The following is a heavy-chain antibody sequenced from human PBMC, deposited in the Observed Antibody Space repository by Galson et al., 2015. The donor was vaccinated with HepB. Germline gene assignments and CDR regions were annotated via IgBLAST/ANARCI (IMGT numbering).Heavy chain of an antibody. CDR2: ISTYNGKA. V-gene: IGHV1-18*04. CDR3: ARAADRSSYYPFGH. J-gene: IGHJ4*02. D-gene: IGHD3-3*01. CDR1: GYDFTSYI. Sequence: SVKVSCKASGYDFTSYIFNWIRQAPGQGLEWMGWISTYNGKADYGQKFQDRVTLTTDTTTTTAYMELRNLRSDDTAVYYCARAADRSSYYPFGHWGQGTLVTVSS.